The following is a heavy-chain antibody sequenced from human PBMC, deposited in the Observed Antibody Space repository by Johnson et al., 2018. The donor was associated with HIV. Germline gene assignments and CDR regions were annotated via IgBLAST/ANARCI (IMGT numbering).Heavy chain of an antibody. J-gene: IGHJ3*02. CDR3: ARERSRGGYSGLTAFDI. Sequence: VQLVESGGGLVKPGGSLRLSCAVSGVIFSDYYMSWIRQAPGKGLEWVGNIQEDGSQIHYMDSVKGRFTISRDNAENSLYLQMTSLRGEDTAVYYCARERSRGGYSGLTAFDIWGQGTMVTVSS. V-gene: IGHV3-7*01. CDR1: GVIFSDYY. D-gene: IGHD1-26*01. CDR2: IQEDGSQI.